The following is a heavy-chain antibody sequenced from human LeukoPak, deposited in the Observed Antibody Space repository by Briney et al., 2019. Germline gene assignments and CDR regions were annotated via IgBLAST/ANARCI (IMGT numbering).Heavy chain of an antibody. CDR3: ARDSGGSYSDGHYDY. V-gene: IGHV1-69*13. CDR1: GGTFSSYA. CDR2: IIPIFGTA. D-gene: IGHD1-26*01. J-gene: IGHJ4*02. Sequence: SVKVSCKASGGTFSSYAISWVRQAPGQGLEWMGGIIPIFGTANYAQKFQGRVTITADESTSTAYMELSSLRSEDTAVYYCARDSGGSYSDGHYDYWGQGTLVTVSS.